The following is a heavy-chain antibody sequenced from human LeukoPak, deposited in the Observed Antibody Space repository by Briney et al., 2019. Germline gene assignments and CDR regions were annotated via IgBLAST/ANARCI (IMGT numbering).Heavy chain of an antibody. CDR3: ARGDWNGFDP. Sequence: SETLSLTCTVSGGSISSSSYYWGWIRQPPGKGLEWIGSIYYSGSTNYNPSLKSRVTISVDTSKNQFSLKLSSVTAADTAVYYCARGDWNGFDPWGQGTLVTVSS. CDR2: IYYSGST. CDR1: GGSISSSSYY. J-gene: IGHJ5*02. D-gene: IGHD3-9*01. V-gene: IGHV4-39*07.